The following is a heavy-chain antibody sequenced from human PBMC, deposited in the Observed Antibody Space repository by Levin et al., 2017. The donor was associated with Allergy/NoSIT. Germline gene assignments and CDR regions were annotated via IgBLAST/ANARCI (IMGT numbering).Heavy chain of an antibody. V-gene: IGHV3-23*01. CDR2: ISGSGRST. J-gene: IGHJ6*02. CDR1: GFTFSSYA. D-gene: IGHD1-26*01. CDR3: AKGLWENYYYAMDV. Sequence: GESLKISCAASGFTFSSYAMSWVRQAPGKGLEWVSGISGSGRSTHRADSVKGRFTISRDNSKNTLFLQMNSLRAEDTAVYYCAKGLWENYYYAMDVWGQGTTVTVSS.